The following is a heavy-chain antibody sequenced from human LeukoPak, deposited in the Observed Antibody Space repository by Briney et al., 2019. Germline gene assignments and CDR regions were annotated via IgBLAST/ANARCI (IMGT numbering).Heavy chain of an antibody. D-gene: IGHD3-10*01. J-gene: IGHJ4*02. Sequence: VGSLRLSCSASGFAFTGRAMHWVRQAPGKGLEYVAGIGGDGFSAFYADSMSDRVTISRDNSKSTVHLQMTSLRGEDTAVYYCVRDVDYYASGSYLGYFDYWGQGTLVSVSS. CDR1: GFAFTGRA. V-gene: IGHV3-64D*06. CDR3: VRDVDYYASGSYLGYFDY. CDR2: IGGDGFSA.